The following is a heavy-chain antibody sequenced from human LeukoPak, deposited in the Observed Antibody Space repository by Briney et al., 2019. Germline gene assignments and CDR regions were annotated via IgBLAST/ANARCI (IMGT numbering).Heavy chain of an antibody. CDR3: ARGGYGAHMG. CDR2: INSDGRTT. CDR1: AFTFSSYG. V-gene: IGHV3-74*01. Sequence: PGGTLRLSCAASAFTFSSYGMSWVRQAPGKGLLWVSGINSDGRTTGYADSVKGRFTISRDNAKNTVDLQMNSLRAEDTAVYYCARGGYGAHMGWGQGTLVTVSS. J-gene: IGHJ4*02. D-gene: IGHD4-17*01.